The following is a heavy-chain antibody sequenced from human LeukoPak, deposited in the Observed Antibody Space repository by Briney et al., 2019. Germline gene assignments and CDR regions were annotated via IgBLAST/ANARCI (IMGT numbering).Heavy chain of an antibody. CDR3: AKKRDAFDI. J-gene: IGHJ3*02. D-gene: IGHD5-24*01. V-gene: IGHV3-23*01. CDR2: LTDSGGTT. Sequence: GALSLTCIVSGGSISSLNLWSWLRQPPGKGLEWVSSLTDSGGTTYYVDSVKGRFTISRDNSKNTLYLHMNSLRAEDTAMYCCAKKRDAFDIWGQGTVVAVSS. CDR1: GGSISSLN.